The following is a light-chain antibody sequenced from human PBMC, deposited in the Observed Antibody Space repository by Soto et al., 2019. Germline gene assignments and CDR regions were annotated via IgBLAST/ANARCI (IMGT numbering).Light chain of an antibody. V-gene: IGKV3-11*01. CDR1: QSVSSY. CDR2: DAC. J-gene: IGKJ5*01. CDR3: QQRSKWPHEVT. Sequence: EIVLTQSPATLSLSPGERATLSCRARQSVSSYLAWYQQKPGQAPRLLIYDACNRATGISARFSGSGSGTDFTLTISSLEPEDFAVDYCQQRSKWPHEVTVGQGTRLEIK.